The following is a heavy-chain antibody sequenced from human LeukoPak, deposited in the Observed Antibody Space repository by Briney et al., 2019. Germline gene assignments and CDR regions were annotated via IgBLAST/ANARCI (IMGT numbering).Heavy chain of an antibody. CDR2: ISYDGSNK. V-gene: IGHV3-30*18. D-gene: IGHD6-19*01. CDR1: GFTFSSYG. J-gene: IGHJ1*01. Sequence: GGSLRLSCAASGFTFSSYGMHWVRQAPGEGLEWVALISYDGSNKYYADSVKGRFTISRDNSKNTLYLQMNSLRAEDTAVYYCAKDSVAGNAEYFQHWGQGTLVTVSS. CDR3: AKDSVAGNAEYFQH.